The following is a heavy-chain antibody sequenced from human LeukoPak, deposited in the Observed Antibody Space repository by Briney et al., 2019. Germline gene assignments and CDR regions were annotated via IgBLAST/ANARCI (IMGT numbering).Heavy chain of an antibody. CDR3: ARIYGSGSYRDYYYYMDV. D-gene: IGHD3-10*01. V-gene: IGHV4-38-2*01. Sequence: SETLSLTCHVSGYSISSAYYWGWIRQPPGKELEWIGSIHYSGSTSYNPSLKSRVTISGDTSKNQLSLKLSSVTAADTAVYYCARIYGSGSYRDYYYYMDVWGKGTTVTISS. CDR1: GYSISSAYY. CDR2: IHYSGST. J-gene: IGHJ6*03.